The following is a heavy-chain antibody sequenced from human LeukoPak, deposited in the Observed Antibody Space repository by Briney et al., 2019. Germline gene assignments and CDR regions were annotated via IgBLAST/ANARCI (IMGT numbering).Heavy chain of an antibody. D-gene: IGHD1-1*01. J-gene: IGHJ4*02. Sequence: PSQTLSLTCTVSGGSISSGDYYWSWIRQPPGKGLEWIGYIYYSRSTYYNPSLKSRLTISVDTSKNQFSLKLSSVTAADTAVYYCARVKYTTRPFDYWGQGTLVTISS. V-gene: IGHV4-30-4*08. CDR3: ARVKYTTRPFDY. CDR1: GGSISSGDYY. CDR2: IYYSRST.